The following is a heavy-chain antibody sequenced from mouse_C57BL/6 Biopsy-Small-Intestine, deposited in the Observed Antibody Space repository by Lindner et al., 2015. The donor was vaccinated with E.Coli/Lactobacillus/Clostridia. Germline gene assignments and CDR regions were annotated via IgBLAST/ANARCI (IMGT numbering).Heavy chain of an antibody. CDR3: ARLGSGSSYCHAMDY. Sequence: VQLQESGAELVRPGTSVKMSCKASGYTFTNYWIGWAKQRPGHGLEWIGDIYPGGGYTNYNEKFKGKATLTADKSSSTAYMQFSSLTSEDSAIYYCARLGSGSSYCHAMDYWGQGTSVTVSS. CDR2: IYPGGGYT. V-gene: IGHV1-63*01. J-gene: IGHJ4*01. D-gene: IGHD1-1*01. CDR1: GYTFTNYW.